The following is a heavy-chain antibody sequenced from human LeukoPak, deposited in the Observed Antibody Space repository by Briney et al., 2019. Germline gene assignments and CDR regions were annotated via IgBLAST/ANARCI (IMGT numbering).Heavy chain of an antibody. CDR2: MSSDGNKK. Sequence: GGSLRLSCAAPGFTFNSYTMHWVRQAPGKALEWVAVMSSDGNKKFYAEYVKGRFTISRDNSENTLYLEMNSLRGEDTAVYYCARGDYDLSGSYHYGMDVWGQGTTVTVSS. D-gene: IGHD3-10*01. J-gene: IGHJ6*02. CDR3: ARGDYDLSGSYHYGMDV. V-gene: IGHV3-30-3*01. CDR1: GFTFNSYT.